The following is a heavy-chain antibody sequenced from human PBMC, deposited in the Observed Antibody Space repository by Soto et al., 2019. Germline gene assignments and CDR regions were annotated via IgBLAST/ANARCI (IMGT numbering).Heavy chain of an antibody. Sequence: GGSLRLSCAASGFTFTNHAMTWVRQAPWKGLESVSVISASGDNTYDADSVKGRFTISRDNSDNTLYLQMNSLRVEDTAVYFCAKTFGIAVAGALDHWGQGTLVTVSS. CDR2: ISASGDNT. CDR1: GFTFTNHA. CDR3: AKTFGIAVAGALDH. D-gene: IGHD6-19*01. J-gene: IGHJ4*02. V-gene: IGHV3-23*01.